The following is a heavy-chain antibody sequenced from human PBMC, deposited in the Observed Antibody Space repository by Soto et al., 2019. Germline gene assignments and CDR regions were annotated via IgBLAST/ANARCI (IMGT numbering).Heavy chain of an antibody. CDR1: GFTFRDYY. CDR3: ARGSDYYDSSGYLSF. D-gene: IGHD3-22*01. CDR2: ISGRSSET. V-gene: IGHV3-11*06. J-gene: IGHJ4*02. Sequence: GGSLRLSCAVSGFTFRDYYMTWIRQAPGKGLEWVSYISGRSSETYYADSVKGRFTISRDDSKNTLYLQMNSLRAEDTAVYYCARGSDYYDSSGYLSFWGQGTLVTVSS.